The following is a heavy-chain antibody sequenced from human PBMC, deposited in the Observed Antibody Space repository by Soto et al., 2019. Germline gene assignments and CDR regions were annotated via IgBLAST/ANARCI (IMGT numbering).Heavy chain of an antibody. CDR3: AGDQGPNYMAV. V-gene: IGHV3-11*01. CDR1: GFTFSDSF. Sequence: QVQLVESGGGLVQPGGSLRLSCAASGFTFSDSFMSWSRQTPGKGLEWLSYISGRDGNIYYADSVRGRFTISRDNAKNSVYLQMSTPIAEDTAVYYCAGDQGPNYMAVWGKGTTVTVS. CDR2: ISGRDGNI. J-gene: IGHJ6*03.